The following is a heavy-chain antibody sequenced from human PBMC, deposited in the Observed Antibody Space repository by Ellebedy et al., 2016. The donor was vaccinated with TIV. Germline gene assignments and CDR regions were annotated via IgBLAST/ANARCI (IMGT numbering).Heavy chain of an antibody. J-gene: IGHJ3*01. D-gene: IGHD3-22*01. CDR3: TRVTYFYDSDPYRHVFDL. Sequence: AASVKVSCKASGYIFSNYYLHWVREAPGQGLEWMGIINPNGGSTTYAQKFQGRVTLTSDTSTDTVYMDLRSLTSEDTAMYFCTRVTYFYDSDPYRHVFDLWGQGTMVTVSS. CDR1: GYIFSNYY. CDR2: INPNGGST. V-gene: IGHV1-46*01.